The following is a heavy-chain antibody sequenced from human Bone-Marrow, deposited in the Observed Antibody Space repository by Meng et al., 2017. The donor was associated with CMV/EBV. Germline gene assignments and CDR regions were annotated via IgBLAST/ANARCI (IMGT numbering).Heavy chain of an antibody. CDR1: GYTFTGYY. CDR3: ARGGGDDELDY. CDR2: INPNSGGT. D-gene: IGHD1-1*01. V-gene: IGHV1-2*02. Sequence: ASVKVSCKASGYTFTGYYMHWVRQAPGQGLEWMGWINPNSGGTNYAQKFQGRVTLTADTSTRIAYMEVRSLRSDDTAIYFCARGGGDDELDYLGQGTLVTVSS. J-gene: IGHJ4*02.